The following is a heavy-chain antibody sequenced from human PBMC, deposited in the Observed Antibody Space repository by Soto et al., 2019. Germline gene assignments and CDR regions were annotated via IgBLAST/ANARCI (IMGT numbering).Heavy chain of an antibody. CDR1: GVTFSSYG. J-gene: IGHJ6*02. CDR2: ISYDESNK. V-gene: IGHV3-30*03. D-gene: IGHD3-3*01. CDR3: ARDSRDFWSGYESYYYGMDV. Sequence: GGSLRLSCVTSGVTFSSYGMHWVRQAPGKGLEWVAVISYDESNKYYADSVKGRFTISRDNSRNTLYLQMNSLRTADTAVYYCARDSRDFWSGYESYYYGMDVWGQGTTVTVSS.